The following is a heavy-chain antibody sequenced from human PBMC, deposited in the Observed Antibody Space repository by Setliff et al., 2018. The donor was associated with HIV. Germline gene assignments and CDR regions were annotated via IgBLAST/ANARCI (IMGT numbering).Heavy chain of an antibody. CDR1: GGSLSSTN. V-gene: IGHV3-48*01. CDR3: VRDSIFDY. Sequence: ETLSLTCAVSGGSLSSTNWWSWVRQAPGKGLEWVSYISSSSSTIYYADSVKGRFTISRDDAKSSVYLQMNSLRAEETALYYCVRDSIFDYWGQGTLVTVSS. D-gene: IGHD2-2*01. CDR2: ISSSSSTI. J-gene: IGHJ4*02.